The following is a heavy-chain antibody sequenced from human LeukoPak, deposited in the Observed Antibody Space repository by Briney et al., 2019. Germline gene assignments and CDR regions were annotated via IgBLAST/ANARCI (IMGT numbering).Heavy chain of an antibody. J-gene: IGHJ4*02. D-gene: IGHD1-26*01. CDR2: IKQDGGEK. CDR1: GFTFSSYW. Sequence: GSLRLSCAASGFTFSSYWMSWVRQAPGKGLEWVANIKQDGGEKYYVDSVKGRFTISRDNAKSSLFLQMNSLRAEDTAVYYCTRLGGSYYTYWGQGTLVTVSS. V-gene: IGHV3-7*01. CDR3: TRLGGSYYTY.